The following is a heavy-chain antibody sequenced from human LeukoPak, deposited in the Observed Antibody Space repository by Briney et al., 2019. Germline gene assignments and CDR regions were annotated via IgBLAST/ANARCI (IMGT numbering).Heavy chain of an antibody. J-gene: IGHJ4*02. CDR3: ARGGGEKWLGKTFDC. D-gene: IGHD6-19*01. CDR1: GFTFSTYA. CDR2: ISRDGTNK. Sequence: GGSLRLSCAASGFTFSTYAMHWVRQAPGKGLEWVAVISRDGTNKYYPDSVKGRFIISRDNSKNTLYLQMNSLRVEATALYYCARGGGEKWLGKTFDCWGQGTLVTVSS. V-gene: IGHV3-30*04.